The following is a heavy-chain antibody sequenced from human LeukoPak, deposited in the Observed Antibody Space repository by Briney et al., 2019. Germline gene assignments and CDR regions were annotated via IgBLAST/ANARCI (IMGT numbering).Heavy chain of an antibody. J-gene: IGHJ5*02. Sequence: ASVKVSCKASGYTFTSYGISWVRQAPGQGLEWMGWISAYNGNTNYAQKLQGRVTMTTDTSTSTAYMELSSLRSEDTAVYYCAREGQDYDILTGYYNGNWFDPWGQGTLVTVSS. CDR2: ISAYNGNT. CDR1: GYTFTSYG. CDR3: AREGQDYDILTGYYNGNWFDP. V-gene: IGHV1-18*01. D-gene: IGHD3-9*01.